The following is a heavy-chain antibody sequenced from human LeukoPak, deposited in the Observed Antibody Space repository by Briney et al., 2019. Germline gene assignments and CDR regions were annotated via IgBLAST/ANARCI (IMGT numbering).Heavy chain of an antibody. V-gene: IGHV3-23*01. CDR2: ISGSGGST. CDR1: GFTFSSYA. CDR3: AKGAGPMITFGGVIFDY. J-gene: IGHJ4*02. D-gene: IGHD3-16*01. Sequence: PGGSLRLSCAASGFTFSSYAMSWVRQAPGKGLEWVSAISGSGGSTYYADSVKGRFTISRDNSKNTLYLQMNSLRAEDTAVYYCAKGAGPMITFGGVIFDYWGQGTLVTVSS.